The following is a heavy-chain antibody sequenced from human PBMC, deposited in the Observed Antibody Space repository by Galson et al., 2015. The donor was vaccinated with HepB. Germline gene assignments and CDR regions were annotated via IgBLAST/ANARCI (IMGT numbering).Heavy chain of an antibody. CDR3: ARDLGVVYGSSFFDC. J-gene: IGHJ4*02. V-gene: IGHV3-48*02. CDR2: ISSSGTTV. Sequence: SLRLSCAASGFMFGTSGMNWVRQAPGKGLEWISYISSSGTTVDYADSVKGRFTVSRDNAENSLYLQMNSLRDEDTAAYYCARDLGVVYGSSFFDCWGQGTLVTVSS. D-gene: IGHD6-13*01. CDR1: GFMFGTSG.